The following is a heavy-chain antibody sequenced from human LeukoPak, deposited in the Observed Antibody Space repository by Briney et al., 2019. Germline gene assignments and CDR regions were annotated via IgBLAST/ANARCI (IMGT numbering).Heavy chain of an antibody. CDR3: AGGSGAFDV. CDR1: GFTLSSNY. Sequence: GGSLRLSCAASGFTLSSNYMSWVRQAPGKGLEWLSVIDGGGRTYYADSVKGRFIISRDSFENTLYLQMNSLRADGTALYYCAGGSGAFDVWGQGTLVTISS. CDR2: IDGGGRT. V-gene: IGHV3-53*01. D-gene: IGHD3-16*01. J-gene: IGHJ3*01.